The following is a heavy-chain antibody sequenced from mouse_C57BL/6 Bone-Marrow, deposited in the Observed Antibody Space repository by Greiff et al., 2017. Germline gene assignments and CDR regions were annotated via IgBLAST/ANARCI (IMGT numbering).Heavy chain of an antibody. CDR1: GYSFTGYY. CDR2: INPSTGGT. D-gene: IGHD1-1*01. J-gene: IGHJ2*01. Sequence: VQLQQSGPELVKPGASVKISCKASGYSFTGYYMHWVKQSSEQSLEWIGEINPSTGGTSYNQKFKGKATLTVDKSSSAAYMQLMSLTAEDSDDYYSAREDYYRYFDYWGQGTTLTV. CDR3: AREDYYRYFDY. V-gene: IGHV1-43*01.